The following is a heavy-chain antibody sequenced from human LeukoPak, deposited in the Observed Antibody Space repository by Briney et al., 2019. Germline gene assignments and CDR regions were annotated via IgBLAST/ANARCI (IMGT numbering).Heavy chain of an antibody. D-gene: IGHD6-13*01. CDR2: ISPDGSEK. CDR1: GFTFTTYW. CDR3: ARGGSSRFDQ. Sequence: GGSLRLSCAASGFTFTTYWMSWVRQAPGKGQEWVAKISPDGSEKYYVDSVKGRFTISRDNAKNSLDLQMSSLRADDTAVYYCARGGSSRFDQWGQGTLVTVSS. V-gene: IGHV3-7*04. J-gene: IGHJ4*02.